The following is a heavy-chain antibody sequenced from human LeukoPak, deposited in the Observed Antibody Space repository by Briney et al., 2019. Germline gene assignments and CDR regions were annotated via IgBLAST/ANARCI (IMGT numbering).Heavy chain of an antibody. CDR2: IYYSGST. J-gene: IGHJ4*02. V-gene: IGHV4-39*07. CDR1: GGSISSSSYY. CDR3: ARAKWDFWSGYYPYYFDY. Sequence: SETLSLTCTVSGGSISSSSYYWGWIRQPPGKGLEWIGSIYYSGSTYYNPSLKSRVTISVDTSKNQFSLKLSSVTAADTAVYYCARAKWDFWSGYYPYYFDYRGQGTLVTVSS. D-gene: IGHD3-3*01.